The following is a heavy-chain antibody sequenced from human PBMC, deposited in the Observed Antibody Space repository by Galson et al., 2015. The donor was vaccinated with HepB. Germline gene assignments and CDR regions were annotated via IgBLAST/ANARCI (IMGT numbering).Heavy chain of an antibody. J-gene: IGHJ5*02. CDR2: ISYDGSNK. Sequence: SLRLSCAASGFTFSSYAMHWVRQAPGKGLEWVAVISYDGSNKYYADSVKGRFTISRDNSKNTLYLQMNSLRAEDTAVYYCARGAAGTTPPNWFDPWGQGTLVTVSS. D-gene: IGHD6-13*01. V-gene: IGHV3-30-3*01. CDR3: ARGAAGTTPPNWFDP. CDR1: GFTFSSYA.